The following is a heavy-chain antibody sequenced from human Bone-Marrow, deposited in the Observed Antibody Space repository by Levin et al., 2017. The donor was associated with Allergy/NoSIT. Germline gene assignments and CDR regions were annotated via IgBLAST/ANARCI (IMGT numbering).Heavy chain of an antibody. D-gene: IGHD3-3*01. CDR2: IRSKAYGGTT. CDR3: ARERTLRFLEWQPYGY. J-gene: IGHJ4*02. Sequence: GESLKISCSASGFTFADYAVSWVRQAPGKGLEWVGFIRSKAYGGTTEYAPSVKGRFIISRDDSKSIAYLEMNSLKTEDTALYYCARERTLRFLEWQPYGYWDQGSLVTVSS. CDR1: GFTFADYA. V-gene: IGHV3-49*04.